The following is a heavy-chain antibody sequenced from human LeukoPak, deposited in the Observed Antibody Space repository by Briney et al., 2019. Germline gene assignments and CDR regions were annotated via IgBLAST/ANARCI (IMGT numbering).Heavy chain of an antibody. CDR2: IYSGGST. J-gene: IGHJ4*02. CDR1: GFTFNVYW. D-gene: IGHD3-22*01. V-gene: IGHV3-53*01. CDR3: AGDSPYYYDSSGYYDY. Sequence: GGSLRLSCAASGFTFNVYWMNWVRQAPGKGLEWVSVIYSGGSTYYADSVKGRFTISRDNSKNTLYLQMNSLRAEDTAVYYCAGDSPYYYDSSGYYDYWGQGTLVTVSS.